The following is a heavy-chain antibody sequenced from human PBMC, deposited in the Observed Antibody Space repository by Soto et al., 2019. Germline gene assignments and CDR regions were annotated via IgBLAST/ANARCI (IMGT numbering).Heavy chain of an antibody. V-gene: IGHV3-23*01. J-gene: IGHJ4*02. CDR2: ISCCGGST. CDR1: GFSFKKFA. D-gene: IGHD6-19*01. CDR3: AKADGEQWLLPHLDK. Sequence: EVQLLESGGGVVQPGGSLRLSCVASGFSFKKFAMSWVRQAPGEGLEWVSGISCCGGSTSYADSVKGRFSIARDDSTNTLSLQMNNLRVEDTAQYYCAKADGEQWLLPHLDKWGQGTLVTV.